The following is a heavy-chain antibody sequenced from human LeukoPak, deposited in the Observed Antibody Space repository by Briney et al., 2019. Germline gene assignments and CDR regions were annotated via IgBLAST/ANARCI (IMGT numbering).Heavy chain of an antibody. D-gene: IGHD5-18*01. CDR3: AKGIQLWSSGDYYYMDV. Sequence: GGSLRLSCAASGFTFSSYGMSWVRQAPGKGLEWVSAISGSGGSTYYADSVKGRFTISRDNSKNTLYLQMNSLRAEDTAVYYCAKGIQLWSSGDYYYMDVWGKGTTVTISS. CDR1: GFTFSSYG. J-gene: IGHJ6*03. CDR2: ISGSGGST. V-gene: IGHV3-23*01.